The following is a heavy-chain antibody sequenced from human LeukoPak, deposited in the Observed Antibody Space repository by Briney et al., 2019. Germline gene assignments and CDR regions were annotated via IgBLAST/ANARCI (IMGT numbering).Heavy chain of an antibody. CDR3: ARTSTAMVNPNF. Sequence: ASVKVSCKASGYTFTGYYMHWVRQAPGQGLEWMGWINPNSGGTNYAQKFQGRVTMTRDTSISTAYMELSRLRSDDTAVYYCARTSTAMVNPNFWGQGTLVTVSS. J-gene: IGHJ4*02. V-gene: IGHV1-2*02. CDR2: INPNSGGT. CDR1: GYTFTGYY. D-gene: IGHD5-18*01.